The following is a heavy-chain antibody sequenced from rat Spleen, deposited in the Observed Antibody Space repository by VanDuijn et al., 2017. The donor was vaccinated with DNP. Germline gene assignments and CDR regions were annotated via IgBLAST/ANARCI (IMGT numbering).Heavy chain of an antibody. CDR2: MWSNGGT. Sequence: QVQLKESGPGLVQPSQTLSLTCTVSGLSLTSNSVSWIRQPPGKGLEWMGVMWSNGGTDYNSAIRSRLSISRDTSKSQVFLKMNSLQTEDTATYYCARGIPDFDYWGQGVMVTVSS. CDR1: GLSLTSNS. CDR3: ARGIPDFDY. D-gene: IGHD2-2*01. V-gene: IGHV2-47*01. J-gene: IGHJ2*01.